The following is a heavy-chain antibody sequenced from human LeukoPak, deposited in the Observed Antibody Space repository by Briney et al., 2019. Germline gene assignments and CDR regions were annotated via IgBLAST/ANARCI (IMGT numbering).Heavy chain of an antibody. CDR1: GGSISSYY. Sequence: SETLSLTCTVSGGSISSYYWSWIRQPPGKGLEWIGYIYHSGSTNYNPSLKSRVTISVDTSKNQFSLKLRSVTAADTAVYYCARLSPSYYYYGMDVWGQGTTVTVSS. CDR2: IYHSGST. J-gene: IGHJ6*02. CDR3: ARLSPSYYYYGMDV. V-gene: IGHV4-59*08.